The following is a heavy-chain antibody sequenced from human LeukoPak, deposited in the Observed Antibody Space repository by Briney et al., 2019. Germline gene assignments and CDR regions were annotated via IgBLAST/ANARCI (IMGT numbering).Heavy chain of an antibody. J-gene: IGHJ4*02. CDR3: TTATPPLSSSWYGLGDY. CDR1: GIIFSNAW. CDR2: IKSKIDGGTT. D-gene: IGHD6-13*01. V-gene: IGHV3-15*01. Sequence: PGGSLRLSCAASGIIFSNAWMSWVRQAPGKGLEWVGRIKSKIDGGTTDYAAPVKGRFTISRDDSKNTLFLQMNSLKTEGTAVYYCTTATPPLSSSWYGLGDYWGQGTLVTVSS.